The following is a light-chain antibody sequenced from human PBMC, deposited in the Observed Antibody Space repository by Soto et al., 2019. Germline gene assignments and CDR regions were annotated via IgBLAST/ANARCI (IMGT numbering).Light chain of an antibody. Sequence: QTVLTQPASVSGSPGQSITISCTGTSSDVGGYNYVSWYQQHPGKAPKLMIYEVSNRPSGVSNRFSGSKSGNTASLTISGLQAEDEADYYCSSYTSSSVVFGGVTKLTVL. V-gene: IGLV2-14*01. CDR2: EVS. CDR3: SSYTSSSVV. J-gene: IGLJ2*01. CDR1: SSDVGGYNY.